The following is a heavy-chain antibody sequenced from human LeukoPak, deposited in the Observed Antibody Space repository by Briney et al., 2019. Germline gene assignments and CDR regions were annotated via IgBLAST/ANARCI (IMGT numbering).Heavy chain of an antibody. J-gene: IGHJ4*02. CDR3: ARVYGGPFDL. V-gene: IGHV3-74*01. CDR1: GFTFSDTW. D-gene: IGHD4-23*01. CDR2: INTGGSDA. Sequence: GGSLRLSCAASGFTFSDTWMHWVRQAPGKGLMWVARINTGGSDAVYAGSVKGRFTISRDNTQNTLHLQMHSLRAEDTAMYYCARVYGGPFDLWGQGNLVTVSS.